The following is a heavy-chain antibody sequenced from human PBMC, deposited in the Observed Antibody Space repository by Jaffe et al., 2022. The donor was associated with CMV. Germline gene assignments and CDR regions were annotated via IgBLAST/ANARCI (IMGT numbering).Heavy chain of an antibody. CDR2: ISGSGGST. CDR1: GFTFSSYA. J-gene: IGHJ2*01. Sequence: EVQLLESGGGLVQPGGSLRLSCAASGFTFSSYAMSWVRQAPGKGLEWVSAISGSGGSTYYADSVKGRFTISRDNSKNTLYLQMNSLRAEDTAVYYCAKHIVVVTAIRADWYFDLWGRGTLVTVSS. CDR3: AKHIVVVTAIRADWYFDL. V-gene: IGHV3-23*01. D-gene: IGHD2-21*02.